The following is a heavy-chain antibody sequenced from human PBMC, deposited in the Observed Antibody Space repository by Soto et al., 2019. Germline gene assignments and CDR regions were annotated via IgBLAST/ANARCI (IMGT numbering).Heavy chain of an antibody. Sequence: QVQLVQSGAEVRKPGSSVKVSCKASGGTFSRHAISWVRQAPGQGLEWMGGIIPIFGTANHAQKFQGRVTILADESTSTVYMELSSLRSEDTAMYYCARGWGYDSNDYYYAYWGQGTLVIASS. D-gene: IGHD3-22*01. CDR1: GGTFSRHA. CDR3: ARGWGYDSNDYYYAY. V-gene: IGHV1-69*01. J-gene: IGHJ4*02. CDR2: IIPIFGTA.